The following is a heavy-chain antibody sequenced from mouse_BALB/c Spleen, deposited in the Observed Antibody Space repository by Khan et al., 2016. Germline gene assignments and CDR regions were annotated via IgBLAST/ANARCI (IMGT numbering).Heavy chain of an antibody. CDR1: GYTFTNYG. CDR3: ARYRYYYGSSRYFDV. Sequence: QIQLVQSGPELKKPGKTVKISCKASGYTFTNYGMNWVKQAPGKGLKWMGWINTYSGESTYADDFKGRFAFSLETSDNTAYLQFNNLKNEDTATYFCARYRYYYGSSRYFDVWGAGTTVTVSS. V-gene: IGHV9-3-1*01. D-gene: IGHD1-1*01. J-gene: IGHJ1*01. CDR2: INTYSGES.